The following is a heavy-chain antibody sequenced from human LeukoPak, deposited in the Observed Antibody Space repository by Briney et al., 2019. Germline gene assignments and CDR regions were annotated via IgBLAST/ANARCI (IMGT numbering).Heavy chain of an antibody. D-gene: IGHD6-19*01. CDR1: GYTFTSYY. Sequence: GASVKVSCKASGYTFTSYYMHWVRQAPGQGLEWMGIINPSGGSTSYAQKFQGRVTMTRDTSTSTVYMELSSLRSEDTAVYYCARRRKQWLVKGYFDYWGQGTLVTVSS. CDR2: INPSGGST. V-gene: IGHV1-46*01. CDR3: ARRRKQWLVKGYFDY. J-gene: IGHJ4*02.